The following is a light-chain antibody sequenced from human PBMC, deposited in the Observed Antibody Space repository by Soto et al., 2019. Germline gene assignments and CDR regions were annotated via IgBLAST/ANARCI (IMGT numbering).Light chain of an antibody. CDR1: QSVSSSY. V-gene: IGKV3-20*01. CDR3: QQYGSSPPIT. CDR2: GAS. Sequence: EIVLTQSPGTLSLSPGERATLSCRASQSVSSSYLAWYQQKPGQAPRLLIYGASSRDTGIPDRFSDSGSGTDFTLTISRLEPEDFAVYYCQQYGSSPPITFGQGTRLEIK. J-gene: IGKJ5*01.